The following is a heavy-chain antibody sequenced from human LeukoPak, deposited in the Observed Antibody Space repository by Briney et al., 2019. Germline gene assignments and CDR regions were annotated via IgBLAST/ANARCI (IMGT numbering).Heavy chain of an antibody. Sequence: GGSLRLSCAASGFTFSSYGMHWVRQAPGKGLEWVAFIRYDGSNKYYADSVKGRFTISRDNSKNTLYLQMNSLRAEDTAVYYCAKDTVLNDPFDIWGQGTMVTVSS. V-gene: IGHV3-30*02. CDR1: GFTFSSYG. CDR3: AKDTVLNDPFDI. CDR2: IRYDGSNK. J-gene: IGHJ3*02. D-gene: IGHD4-17*01.